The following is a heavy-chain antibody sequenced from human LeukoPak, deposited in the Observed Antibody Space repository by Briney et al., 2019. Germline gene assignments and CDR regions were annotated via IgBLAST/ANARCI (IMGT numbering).Heavy chain of an antibody. J-gene: IGHJ4*02. D-gene: IGHD1-26*01. V-gene: IGHV3-23*01. CDR1: GFSFSNFA. CDR3: AKGPHKREDSGSALEH. CDR2: LGTDRST. Sequence: PGGSLRLSCAASGFSFSNFAMSWVRQGPGKGLEWVSALGTDRSTFYTDSVKGRFTISRDNSKNTLFLQMNSLRVDDSAVYYCAKGPHKREDSGSALEHWGQGTLVTVSS.